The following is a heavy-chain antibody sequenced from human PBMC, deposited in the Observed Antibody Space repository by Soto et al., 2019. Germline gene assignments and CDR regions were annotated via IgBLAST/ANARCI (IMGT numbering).Heavy chain of an antibody. V-gene: IGHV3-23*01. Sequence: AGSLGLSCAASGVTFISYALSWARQAPGKGLEWVSAISGSGGSTYYADSVKGRFTISRDNSKNTLYLQMNSLRAEDTAVYYCSNFFSDTALVNYYSGMDVWGQGTTVTVSS. CDR1: GVTFISYA. CDR3: SNFFSDTALVNYYSGMDV. CDR2: ISGSGGST. J-gene: IGHJ6*02. D-gene: IGHD5-18*01.